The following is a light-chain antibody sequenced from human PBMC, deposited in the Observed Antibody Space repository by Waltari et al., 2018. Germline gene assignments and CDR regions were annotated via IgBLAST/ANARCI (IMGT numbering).Light chain of an antibody. Sequence: VLTQSPGTLSLPPGERATLSCRASQSLTKRYLAWYQQKPGQAPRLLMYGASSRAAGIPDRFSGRGSGTDFTLTISRLEPEDFAVYYCQQYGSSVLYTFGQGTKLEIK. CDR3: QQYGSSVLYT. V-gene: IGKV3-20*01. CDR1: QSLTKRY. J-gene: IGKJ2*01. CDR2: GAS.